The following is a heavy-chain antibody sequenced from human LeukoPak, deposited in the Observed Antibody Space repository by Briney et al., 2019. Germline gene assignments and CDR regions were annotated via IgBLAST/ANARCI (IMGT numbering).Heavy chain of an antibody. CDR1: GFTFSSYW. CDR2: IKQDGSEK. V-gene: IGHV3-7*03. D-gene: IGHD6-13*01. CDR3: ARWLRGIADEDGVDV. J-gene: IGHJ6*02. Sequence: GGSLRLSCAASGFTFSSYWMSWVRQAPGKGLEWVANIKQDGSEKYYVDSVKGRFTISRDNAKNSLYLQMSSLRAEDTAVYYCARWLRGIADEDGVDVWGQGTTVTVSS.